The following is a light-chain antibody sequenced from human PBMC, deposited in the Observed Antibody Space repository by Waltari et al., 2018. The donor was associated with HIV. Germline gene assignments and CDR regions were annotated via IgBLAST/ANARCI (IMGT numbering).Light chain of an antibody. J-gene: IGLJ2*01. CDR3: AAWDDSLNGHVL. V-gene: IGLV1-44*01. Sequence: QSVLTQPPSASGTPGQRVTFSCSGSSSNIGSNPVDWYQKLPGTAPRLLIYNNNQRPSGVPDRFSGSKSGTSASVAISGLQSEDEADYYCAAWDDSLNGHVLFGGGTKLTVL. CDR2: NNN. CDR1: SSNIGSNP.